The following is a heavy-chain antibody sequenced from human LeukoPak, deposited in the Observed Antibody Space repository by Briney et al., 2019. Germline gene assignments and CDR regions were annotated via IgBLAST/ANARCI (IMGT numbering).Heavy chain of an antibody. CDR3: AREVLLWFGEKLGGWFDP. CDR1: GGSISSGGYS. Sequence: SQTLSLTCAVSGGSISSGGYSWSWIRQPPGKGLEWIGYIYHSGSTYCNPSLKSRVTISVDRSKNQFSLKLSSVTAADTAVYYCAREVLLWFGEKLGGWFDPWGQGTLVTVSS. D-gene: IGHD3-10*01. CDR2: IYHSGST. V-gene: IGHV4-30-2*01. J-gene: IGHJ5*02.